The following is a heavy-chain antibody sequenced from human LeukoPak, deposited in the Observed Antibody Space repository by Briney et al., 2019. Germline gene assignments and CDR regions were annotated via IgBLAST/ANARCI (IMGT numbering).Heavy chain of an antibody. J-gene: IGHJ4*02. D-gene: IGHD3-10*01. CDR2: ISAYNGNF. CDR3: AKDIYYGSGSYPGN. V-gene: IGHV1-18*01. CDR1: GYTFSSYG. Sequence: ASVKVSCKASGYTFSSYGITWVRQAPGQGLEWMGWISAYNGNFNYAQKFQARVTMTTDTSTSTAYLKLRSLRFDDTAVYHCAKDIYYGSGSYPGNWGQGTLVTVSS.